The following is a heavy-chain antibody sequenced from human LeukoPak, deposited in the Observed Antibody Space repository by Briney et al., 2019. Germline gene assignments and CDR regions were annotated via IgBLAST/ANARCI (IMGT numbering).Heavy chain of an antibody. CDR3: AREIITMVRGCLDY. D-gene: IGHD3-10*01. Sequence: PSETLSLTFTVSGGSISRYYWSWIRQPPGKGLEWIGYIYSSENTYYNPSLNSRVTISVDTSKNQFSLKLSSVTAADTAVYYCAREIITMVRGCLDYWGQGTLVTVSS. CDR2: IYSSENT. J-gene: IGHJ4*02. CDR1: GGSISRYY. V-gene: IGHV4-59*01.